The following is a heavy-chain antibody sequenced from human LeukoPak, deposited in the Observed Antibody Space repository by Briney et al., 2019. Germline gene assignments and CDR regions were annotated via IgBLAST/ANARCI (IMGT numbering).Heavy chain of an antibody. J-gene: IGHJ1*01. D-gene: IGHD2/OR15-2a*01. CDR1: GGSISSYY. V-gene: IGHV4-59*01. CDR3: ARDREQGDPPFWR. Sequence: SETLSLTCSVSGGSISSYYWSWIRQPPGKGLEWIGYIYYSGSTNYNPSLKSRVTISVDTSKNQFSLKLSSVTAADTAVYYCARDREQGDPPFWRWGQGTLVTVAS. CDR2: IYYSGST.